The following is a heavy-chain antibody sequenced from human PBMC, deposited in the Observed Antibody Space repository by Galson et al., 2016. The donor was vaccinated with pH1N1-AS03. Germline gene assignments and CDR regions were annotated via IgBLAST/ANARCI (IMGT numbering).Heavy chain of an antibody. D-gene: IGHD2-15*01. Sequence: ETLSLTCAVSGGSISSSDWWSWVRQPPGKGLEWIAYVYYTGATSYNPSLKSRVTISLDTSKSQFSLKLSSVTAADTAVYYCAREWSAFDFWGQGTVVTVSS. J-gene: IGHJ3*01. CDR2: VYYTGAT. CDR1: GGSISSSDW. V-gene: IGHV4-4*02. CDR3: AREWSAFDF.